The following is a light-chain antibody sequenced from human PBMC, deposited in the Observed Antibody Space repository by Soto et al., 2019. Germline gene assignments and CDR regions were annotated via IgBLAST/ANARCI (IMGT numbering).Light chain of an antibody. V-gene: IGLV2-14*01. J-gene: IGLJ2*01. CDR1: SSDIGGNNY. CDR2: EVS. Sequence: QSALTQPASVSGSPGQSITISCTGTSSDIGGNNYVSWYQQYPGKAPELMIYEVSKRYSGVSKPFSDPKSGYTASLTISGLQGEDEADYYCSSHASRFTPVVFGGGTKLPVL. CDR3: SSHASRFTPVV.